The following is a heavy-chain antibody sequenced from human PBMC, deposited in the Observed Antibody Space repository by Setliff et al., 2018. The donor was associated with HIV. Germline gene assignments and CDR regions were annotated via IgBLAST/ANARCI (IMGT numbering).Heavy chain of an antibody. Sequence: KPSETLSLTCSVSGDSISSSSYYWSWIRQPAGKGLEWIGRVSSRGDTNYNPSLKSRVTMSVDTSKNQFSLKLTSVTASDTAVYYCARAAAGNTGPFDLWGQGSPVTVSS. CDR2: VSSRGDT. CDR3: ARAAAGNTGPFDL. J-gene: IGHJ4*02. CDR1: GDSISSSSYY. V-gene: IGHV4-61*02. D-gene: IGHD4-17*01.